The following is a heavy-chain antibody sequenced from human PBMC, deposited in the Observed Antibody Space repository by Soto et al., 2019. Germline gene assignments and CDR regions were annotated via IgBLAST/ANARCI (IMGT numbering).Heavy chain of an antibody. CDR1: GGSLSSYC. Sequence: PLDMLSVSYSVSGGSLSSYCCRRIRQPPGKGLEWIGYIYYSGSTNYNPSLTSRVTISVDTSKNQFSLKLSSVTAADTAVYYCARRYGHGFDFRGQGILVNGSS. CDR2: IYYSGST. CDR3: ARRYGHGFDF. J-gene: IGHJ4*02. V-gene: IGHV4-59*08. D-gene: IGHD4-17*01.